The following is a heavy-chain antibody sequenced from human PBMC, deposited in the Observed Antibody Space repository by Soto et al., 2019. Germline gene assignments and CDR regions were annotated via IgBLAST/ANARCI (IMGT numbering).Heavy chain of an antibody. CDR1: GASISIAGSY. V-gene: IGHV4-31*03. CDR3: ARGKEQLVSLDY. J-gene: IGHJ4*02. D-gene: IGHD6-6*01. CDR2: IHYDETT. Sequence: QVQLQESGPGLVRSSQTLSLTCTVSGASISIAGSYWSWIRQVPGKGLEWIGYIHYDETTYYNPSLQSRVSVFADRSKNQFSLNLTSVAAADTATYYCARGKEQLVSLDYCGQGTLVTVSS.